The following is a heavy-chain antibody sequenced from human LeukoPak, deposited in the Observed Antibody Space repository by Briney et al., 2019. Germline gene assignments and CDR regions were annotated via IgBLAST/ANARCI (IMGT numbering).Heavy chain of an antibody. V-gene: IGHV1-18*01. D-gene: IGHD6-13*01. CDR3: AREMEIAGTSDY. J-gene: IGHJ4*02. CDR2: ISAHNGNT. Sequence: ASVKISCTASGYTFTSYGISWVRQAPGQGREWMGWISAHNGNTNYAQKLPGRVTMTTDTSTSTAYMELRSLRSDDTAVYYCAREMEIAGTSDYWGQGTLVTVSS. CDR1: GYTFTSYG.